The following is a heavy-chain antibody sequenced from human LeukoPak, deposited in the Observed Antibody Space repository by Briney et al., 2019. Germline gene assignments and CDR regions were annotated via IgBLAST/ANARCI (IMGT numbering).Heavy chain of an antibody. Sequence: GEALNISWKGSGYSFTSYWIGWVRQMPGKGLERRGVIFPGDSDTRYSPSFQGQVTISADKSISTAYLQWSSLKASDTAMYYCARRPIGYGDFMYYFDYWGQGTLVTVSS. J-gene: IGHJ4*02. D-gene: IGHD4-17*01. CDR2: IFPGDSDT. CDR1: GYSFTSYW. V-gene: IGHV5-51*01. CDR3: ARRPIGYGDFMYYFDY.